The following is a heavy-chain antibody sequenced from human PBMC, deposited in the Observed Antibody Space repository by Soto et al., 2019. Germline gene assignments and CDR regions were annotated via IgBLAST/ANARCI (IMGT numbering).Heavy chain of an antibody. D-gene: IGHD5-12*01. V-gene: IGHV5-51*01. CDR2: IYPGDSDS. J-gene: IGHJ3*02. CDR3: ARSRVSTPRLEDPFDI. CDR1: GYSFPTYW. Sequence: GASVKVSCKASGYSFPTYWLAWVRQTPGRGLEYMGIIYPGDSDSRYSPAFQGQVTISADKSINTAYLQWTSLKASDTAIYYCARSRVSTPRLEDPFDIWGQGTMVTVSS.